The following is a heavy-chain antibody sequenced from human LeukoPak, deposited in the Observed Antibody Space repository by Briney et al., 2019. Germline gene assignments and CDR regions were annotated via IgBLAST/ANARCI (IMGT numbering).Heavy chain of an antibody. D-gene: IGHD2/OR15-2a*01. J-gene: IGHJ6*02. V-gene: IGHV4-34*01. Sequence: SETLSLTCAVYGGSFSGYYWSWIRQPPGKGLEWIGEINHSGSTNYNPSLKSRVTISVDTSKNQFSLKLSSVTAAVTAVYYCARLSSKVYGMDVWGQGTTVTVSS. CDR3: ARLSSKVYGMDV. CDR2: INHSGST. CDR1: GGSFSGYY.